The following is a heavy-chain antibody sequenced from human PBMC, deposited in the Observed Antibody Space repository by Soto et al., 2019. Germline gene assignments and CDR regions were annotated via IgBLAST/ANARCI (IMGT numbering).Heavy chain of an antibody. CDR2: ISYDGSNK. Sequence: QVQLVESGGGVVQPGRSLRLSCAASGFTFSSYGMHWVRQAPGTGLEWVAVISYDGSNKYYADSVKGRFTISRDNSKNTLYLQMNSLRAEDTAVYYCAKDLRRRVVTAPMGYWGQGTLVTVSS. CDR1: GFTFSSYG. CDR3: AKDLRRRVVTAPMGY. D-gene: IGHD2-21*02. J-gene: IGHJ4*02. V-gene: IGHV3-30*18.